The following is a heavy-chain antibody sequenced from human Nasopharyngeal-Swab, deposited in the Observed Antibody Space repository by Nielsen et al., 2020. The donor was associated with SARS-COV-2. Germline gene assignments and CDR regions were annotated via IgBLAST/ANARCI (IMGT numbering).Heavy chain of an antibody. V-gene: IGHV3-11*03. D-gene: IGHD3-22*01. Sequence: GGSLRLSCVASGFTFSDYYMSWIRQAPGKGLEWISYISSSGTYTNYADSVKGRFTISRDNARNSLFLQMDSLRVEDTAIYYCAGNHDNTFWGQGNLVAVS. CDR3: AGNHDNTF. CDR2: ISSSGTYT. CDR1: GFTFSDYY. J-gene: IGHJ4*02.